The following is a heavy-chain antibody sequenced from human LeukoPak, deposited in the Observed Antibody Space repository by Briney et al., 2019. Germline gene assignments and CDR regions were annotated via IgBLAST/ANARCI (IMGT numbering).Heavy chain of an antibody. CDR1: GFSLSTSGMC. D-gene: IGHD5-18*01. V-gene: IGHV2-70*11. Sequence: SGPVLVKPTETLTLTCTFSGFSLSTSGMCVSWIRQPPGKALEWLARIDWDDDKYYSTSLKTRLTISKDTSKNQVVLTMTNMDPVDTATYYCARTTAMAPLNYYYGMDVWGQGTTVTVSS. CDR3: ARTTAMAPLNYYYGMDV. J-gene: IGHJ6*02. CDR2: IDWDDDK.